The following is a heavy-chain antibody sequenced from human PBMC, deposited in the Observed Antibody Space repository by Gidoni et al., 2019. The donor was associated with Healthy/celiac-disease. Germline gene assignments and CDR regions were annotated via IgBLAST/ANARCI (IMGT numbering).Heavy chain of an antibody. CDR2: ISGSGGST. Sequence: EVQLLESGGGLVQPGGSLSISCAASGFTFGSYAMSWVRQAPGKGVEWVSAISGSGGSTDYADAVKCRFTISRDNSKNTLYLQMNSLRAEDTAVYYCAKGPNSGSYPWAFDIWGQGTMVTVSS. CDR3: AKGPNSGSYPWAFDI. J-gene: IGHJ3*02. D-gene: IGHD1-26*01. V-gene: IGHV3-23*01. CDR1: GFTFGSYA.